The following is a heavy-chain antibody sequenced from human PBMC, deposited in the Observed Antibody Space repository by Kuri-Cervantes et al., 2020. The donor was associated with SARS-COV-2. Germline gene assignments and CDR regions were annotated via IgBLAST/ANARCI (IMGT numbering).Heavy chain of an antibody. CDR2: ISSSGSTI. V-gene: IGHV3-23*01. D-gene: IGHD3-3*01. J-gene: IGHJ4*02. Sequence: GESLKISCAASGFTFSSYAMSWVRQAPGKGLEWVSAISSSGSTIYYADSVKGRFTISRDNSKNTLYLQMNSLRAEDTAVYYCAGLHDPPYYDFWSGSDFDYWGQGTLVTVSS. CDR1: GFTFSSYA. CDR3: AGLHDPPYYDFWSGSDFDY.